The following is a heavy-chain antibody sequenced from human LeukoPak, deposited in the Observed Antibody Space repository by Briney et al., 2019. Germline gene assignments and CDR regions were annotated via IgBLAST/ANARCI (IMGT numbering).Heavy chain of an antibody. Sequence: GRSLRLSCAASGFTFGDYAMAWVRQAPGKGLEWVGSIRSKAYGGTTRYAASVKGRFTISRDDSTSIAYVQMNSLKSEDTAVYHCARVEPLPSSGIEVAADYWGQGTLVTVSS. CDR3: ARVEPLPSSGIEVAADY. CDR1: GFTFGDYA. CDR2: IRSKAYGGTT. D-gene: IGHD6-19*01. V-gene: IGHV3-49*04. J-gene: IGHJ4*02.